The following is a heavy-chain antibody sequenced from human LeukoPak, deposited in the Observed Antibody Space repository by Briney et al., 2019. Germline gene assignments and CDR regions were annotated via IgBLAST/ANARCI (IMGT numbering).Heavy chain of an antibody. V-gene: IGHV4-39*07. CDR2: IYYSGST. Sequence: SETLSLTCTVSGGSISSSSYYWGWIRQPPGKGLECIGSIYYSGSTYYNPSLKSRVTISVDTSKNQFSLKLSSVTAADTAVYYCAREGNYGDTELWGQGTLVTVSS. D-gene: IGHD4-17*01. CDR3: AREGNYGDTEL. CDR1: GGSISSSSYY. J-gene: IGHJ4*02.